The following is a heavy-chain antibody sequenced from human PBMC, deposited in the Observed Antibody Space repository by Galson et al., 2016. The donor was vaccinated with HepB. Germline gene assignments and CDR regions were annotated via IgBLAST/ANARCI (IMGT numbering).Heavy chain of an antibody. V-gene: IGHV3-23*01. Sequence: SLRLSCAVSGFSFSTYAMSWVRQAPGKGLVWVSTIGGSGDNTYYADSVKGRFTISRDNSMNKLYLQMKRLRAEDTAVYYCAEDLLSDYVWGSYRFQDWGQGAPVTVSS. CDR2: IGGSGDNT. CDR1: GFSFSTYA. D-gene: IGHD3-16*02. J-gene: IGHJ4*02. CDR3: AEDLLSDYVWGSYRFQD.